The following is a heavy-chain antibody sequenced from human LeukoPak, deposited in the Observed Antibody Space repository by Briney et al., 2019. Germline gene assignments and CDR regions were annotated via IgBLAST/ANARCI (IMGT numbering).Heavy chain of an antibody. J-gene: IGHJ4*02. D-gene: IGHD6-19*01. CDR2: ISGSSIYI. V-gene: IGHV3-21*01. Sequence: PGGSLRLSCAASGFTFSTYAMSWVRQAPGMGLEWVSSISGSSIYIYHADSVKGRFTISRDNAKNSLYLQMNSLRAEDTAVYYCARGRSDWYFDYWGQGTLVTVSS. CDR1: GFTFSTYA. CDR3: ARGRSDWYFDY.